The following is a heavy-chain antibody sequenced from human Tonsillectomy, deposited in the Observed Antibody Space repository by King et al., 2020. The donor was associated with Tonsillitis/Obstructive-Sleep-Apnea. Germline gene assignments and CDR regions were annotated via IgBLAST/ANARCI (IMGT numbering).Heavy chain of an antibody. Sequence: QLQESGPGLVTPSETLSLACTVSGGSISGHYWSWIRQPPGKGLEWIGFIYYSGKTNYNPSPKGRVTISVDTSKKQNSLKLTSVIAADTAVYYCARDLGREGSMDVWGKGTTVTVSS. CDR3: ARDLGREGSMDV. J-gene: IGHJ6*03. D-gene: IGHD5-24*01. CDR1: GGSISGHY. V-gene: IGHV4-59*11. CDR2: IYYSGKT.